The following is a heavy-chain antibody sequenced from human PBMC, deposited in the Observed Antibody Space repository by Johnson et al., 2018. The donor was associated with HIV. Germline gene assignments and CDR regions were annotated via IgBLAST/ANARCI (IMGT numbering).Heavy chain of an antibody. J-gene: IGHJ3*02. CDR1: GFIVSDTD. CDR2: IYTDGKT. V-gene: IGHV3-53*01. CDR3: TTQRRADAFDI. Sequence: VQLVESGGGLIQPGGSLRLSCAVSGFIVSDTDMAWVRQAPGKGLEWVSVIYTDGKTYYADSVRGRFTISRDSSNNTLYVQMNDLRAEDTALYYCTTQRRADAFDIWGQGTMVTVSS. D-gene: IGHD6-25*01.